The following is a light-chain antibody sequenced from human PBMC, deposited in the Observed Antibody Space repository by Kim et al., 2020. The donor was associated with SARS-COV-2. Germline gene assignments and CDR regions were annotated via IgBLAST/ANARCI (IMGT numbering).Light chain of an antibody. J-gene: IGKJ5*01. V-gene: IGKV1-17*01. Sequence: AAVVDRDTIPCRASQDIRNDLGWYQQNPGRAPNRLIYGASSLQSGGPSRFSSSGSGTEFTLTISSVQPEDFANYFCLQHSTYPITFGQGTRLEIK. CDR1: QDIRND. CDR2: GAS. CDR3: LQHSTYPIT.